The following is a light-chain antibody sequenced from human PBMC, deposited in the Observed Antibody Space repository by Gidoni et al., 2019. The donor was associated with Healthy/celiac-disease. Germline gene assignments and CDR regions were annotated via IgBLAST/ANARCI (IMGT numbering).Light chain of an antibody. CDR2: DAS. Sequence: EIVLTQSPATLSLSPGERATLSCRASQSVSSYLAWYQQKPGQAPRLLIYDASNRATGIPARFSGSGSGTDFTLTISSLEPEDFAVYYCQQRSNWEGITFGPXTKVDIK. J-gene: IGKJ3*01. V-gene: IGKV3-11*01. CDR1: QSVSSY. CDR3: QQRSNWEGIT.